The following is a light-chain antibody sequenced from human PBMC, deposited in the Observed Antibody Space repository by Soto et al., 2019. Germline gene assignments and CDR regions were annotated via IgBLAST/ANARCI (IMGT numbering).Light chain of an antibody. V-gene: IGKV3-20*01. CDR1: QSVASRN. J-gene: IGKJ1*01. CDR2: GTS. Sequence: IVLTQSPGTLSLSPGARATLSCRASQSVASRNLAWYQQKSGQAPRLLIYGTSSRAVHTPDRFSGSGSGTDFTLTISGLEPEDFAVYYCQHFGNSLWTFGQGTKVEI. CDR3: QHFGNSLWT.